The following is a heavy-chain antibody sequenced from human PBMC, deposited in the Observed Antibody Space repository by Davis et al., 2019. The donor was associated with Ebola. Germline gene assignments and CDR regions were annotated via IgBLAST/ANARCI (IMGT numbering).Heavy chain of an antibody. V-gene: IGHV1-69*05. CDR2: IIPIFGTA. CDR3: ARGSIVVAGGDY. D-gene: IGHD6-19*01. CDR1: GGTFSSYA. J-gene: IGHJ4*02. Sequence: AASVKVSCKASGGTFSSYAISWVRQAPGQGLEWMGWIIPIFGTANYAQKFQGRVTMTTDTSTSTAYMELRSLRSDDTAVYYCARGSIVVAGGDYWGQGTLVTVSS.